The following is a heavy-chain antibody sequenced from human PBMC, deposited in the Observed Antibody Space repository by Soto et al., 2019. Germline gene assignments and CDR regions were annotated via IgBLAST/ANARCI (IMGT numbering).Heavy chain of an antibody. CDR3: ARGNRIEAFDI. CDR2: ISAYNGNT. Sequence: QVQLVQSGAEVKKPGASVKVSCKASGYTFSSYGFSWVRQAPGQGLEWMGWISAYNGNTNYAQKFQGRVTMTTETAASTGYMELRSLRSDDTAVYYCARGNRIEAFDIWGQGAMVTVSS. V-gene: IGHV1-18*01. CDR1: GYTFSSYG. D-gene: IGHD2-15*01. J-gene: IGHJ3*02.